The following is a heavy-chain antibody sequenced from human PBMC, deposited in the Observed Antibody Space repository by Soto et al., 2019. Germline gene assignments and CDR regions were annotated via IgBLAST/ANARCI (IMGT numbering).Heavy chain of an antibody. CDR1: GFAFTTYS. V-gene: IGHV3-48*01. J-gene: IGHJ6*03. D-gene: IGHD1-26*01. CDR3: ARHTEVLWEGDYYYYYMDV. CDR2: IEHRSIAM. Sequence: EMQLVESGGGLVKPGGSLRLSCEASGFAFTTYSMDWVRQAPGKGLEWVAYIEHRSIAMYYADSVKGRFSISRDNARNTVYLQLSSLRIEDTAVYYCARHTEVLWEGDYYYYYMDVWGKGVPVTVSS.